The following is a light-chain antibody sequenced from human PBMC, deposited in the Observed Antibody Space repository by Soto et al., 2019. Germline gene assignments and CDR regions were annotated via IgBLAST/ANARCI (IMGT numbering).Light chain of an antibody. CDR3: QQRSNWPLT. J-gene: IGKJ4*01. CDR1: QSVSSN. CDR2: GAS. Sequence: EIVMTQSPATLSVSPGERATLSCRASQSVSSNLAWYQQKPGQAPRLLVYGASTRPTGIPTRFSGSGSGTEFTLTISSLEPEDFAVYYCQQRSNWPLTFGGGTKVDIK. V-gene: IGKV3-15*01.